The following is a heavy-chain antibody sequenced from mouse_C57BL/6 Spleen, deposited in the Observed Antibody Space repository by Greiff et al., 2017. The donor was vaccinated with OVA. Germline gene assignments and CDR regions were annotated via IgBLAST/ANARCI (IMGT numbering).Heavy chain of an antibody. V-gene: IGHV5-9-1*02. CDR2: ISSGGDYI. Sequence: EVMLVESGEGLVKPGGSLKLSCAASGFTFSSYAMSWVRQTPEKRLEWVAYISSGGDYIYYADTVKGRFTISRDNARNTLYLQMSSLKSEDTAMYYCTRGVYDYDWYFDVWGTGTTVTVSS. D-gene: IGHD2-4*01. J-gene: IGHJ1*03. CDR1: GFTFSSYA. CDR3: TRGVYDYDWYFDV.